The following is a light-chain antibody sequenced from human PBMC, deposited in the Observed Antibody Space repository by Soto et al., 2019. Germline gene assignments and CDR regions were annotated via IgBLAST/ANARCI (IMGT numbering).Light chain of an antibody. J-gene: IGKJ1*01. CDR3: QQYNNWPQT. Sequence: VMTQAPATLSVSPGERGTLSCRASQTINNNVAWYQLKDGKVPRLGMYGAPTRATDIPARLSGSGYGTEFTLTISSLKPEDFEEYQCQQYNNWPQTFGQGTKVDIK. CDR1: QTINNN. V-gene: IGKV3-15*01. CDR2: GAP.